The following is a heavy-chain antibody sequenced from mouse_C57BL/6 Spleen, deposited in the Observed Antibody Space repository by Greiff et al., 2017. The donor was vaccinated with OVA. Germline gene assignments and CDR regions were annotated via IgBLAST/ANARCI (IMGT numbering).Heavy chain of an antibody. Sequence: VQLKESGPGLVKPSQSLSLTCSVTGYSITSGYYWNWIRQFPGNKLEWMGYISYDGSNNYNPSLKNRISITRDTSKNQFFLKLNSVTTEDTATYYCARGEFYYGRSDYWGQGTTLTVSS. D-gene: IGHD1-1*01. CDR2: ISYDGSN. V-gene: IGHV3-6*01. CDR3: ARGEFYYGRSDY. J-gene: IGHJ2*01. CDR1: GYSITSGYY.